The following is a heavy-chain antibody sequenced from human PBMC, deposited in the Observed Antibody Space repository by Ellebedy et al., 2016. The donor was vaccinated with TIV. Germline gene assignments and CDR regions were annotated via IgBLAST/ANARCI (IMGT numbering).Heavy chain of an antibody. J-gene: IGHJ6*02. Sequence: PGGSLRLSCVASGFTLSTYGMHWVRQTPNKGLEWVAFISTNGREKYYVGSVKGRFTISRDISTNTLYLEMNSLRGDDTAVYYCAEEGGSSRGASGMDVWGQGTTVIVSS. D-gene: IGHD6-6*01. V-gene: IGHV3-30*18. CDR3: AEEGGSSRGASGMDV. CDR1: GFTLSTYG. CDR2: ISTNGREK.